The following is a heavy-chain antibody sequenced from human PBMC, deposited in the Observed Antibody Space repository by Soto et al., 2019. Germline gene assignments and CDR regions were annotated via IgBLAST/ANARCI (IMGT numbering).Heavy chain of an antibody. V-gene: IGHV3-7*03. CDR2: IKQDGSVT. D-gene: IGHD3-22*01. CDR3: ARDGYYYAMDA. CDR1: GFSFRSSY. Sequence: EVQLVESGGGLVQPGGSLRLSCAASGFSFRSSYLSWVRQAPGKGLEWVANIKQDGSVTNYLDSVKGRFTISRDNAKSSLYLRMNSRRDEDTAVYYCARDGYYYAMDAWGLGTTVTVSS. J-gene: IGHJ6*02.